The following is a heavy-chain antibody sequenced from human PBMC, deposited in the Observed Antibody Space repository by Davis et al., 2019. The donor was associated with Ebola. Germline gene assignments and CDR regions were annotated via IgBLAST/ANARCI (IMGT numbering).Heavy chain of an antibody. CDR1: GFTFSSYD. D-gene: IGHD2-2*01. CDR2: IGTAGDP. Sequence: PGGSLRLSCAASGFTFSSYDMHWVRQATGKGLEWVSAIGTAGDPYYPGSVKGRFTISRENAKNSLYLQMNSLRAGDTAVYYCAKDLGCSSTSCYYYYYYMDVWGKGTTVTVSS. J-gene: IGHJ6*03. CDR3: AKDLGCSSTSCYYYYYYMDV. V-gene: IGHV3-13*05.